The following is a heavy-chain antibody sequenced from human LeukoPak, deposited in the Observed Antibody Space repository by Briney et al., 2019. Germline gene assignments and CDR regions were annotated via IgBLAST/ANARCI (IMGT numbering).Heavy chain of an antibody. CDR1: GFSFSAYG. V-gene: IGHV3-30*02. Sequence: GGSLRLSCATSGFSFSAYGMHWVRQAPGKGLEWVAYIWYDASNKDYASSVKGRFTISRDSSKSTVYLQMNSLRPEDTAVYYCVRDLLGLPHKYFDPWGQGTLVTVSS. J-gene: IGHJ4*02. CDR2: IWYDASNK. CDR3: VRDLLGLPHKYFDP. D-gene: IGHD3-16*01.